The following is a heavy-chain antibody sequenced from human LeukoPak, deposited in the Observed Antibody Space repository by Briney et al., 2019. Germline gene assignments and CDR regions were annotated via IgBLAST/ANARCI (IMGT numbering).Heavy chain of an antibody. CDR1: GYTFTGYY. J-gene: IGHJ5*02. V-gene: IGHV1-2*02. D-gene: IGHD6-13*01. Sequence: GASVKVSCKASGYTFTGYYMHWVRQAPGQGLEWMGRINPNSGGTNYAQKFQGRVTMTRDTSISTAYMELGRLRSDDTAVYYCARAAAAGRGYNWFDPWGQGTLVTVSS. CDR3: ARAAAAGRGYNWFDP. CDR2: INPNSGGT.